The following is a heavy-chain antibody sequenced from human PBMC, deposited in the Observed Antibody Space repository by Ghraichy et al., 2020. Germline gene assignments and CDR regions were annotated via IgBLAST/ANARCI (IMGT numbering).Heavy chain of an antibody. Sequence: SETLSLTCAVYGGSFSGYYWSWIRQPPGKGLEWMATINYSGTTYYNPSLRGRVTISVDTSSNQFSLRLTSVTAADAALYYCAGQLGSGFWAFDVWGQGPMVTVSS. CDR3: AGQLGSGFWAFDV. J-gene: IGHJ3*01. V-gene: IGHV4-34*01. CDR2: INYSGTT. D-gene: IGHD6-25*01. CDR1: GGSFSGYY.